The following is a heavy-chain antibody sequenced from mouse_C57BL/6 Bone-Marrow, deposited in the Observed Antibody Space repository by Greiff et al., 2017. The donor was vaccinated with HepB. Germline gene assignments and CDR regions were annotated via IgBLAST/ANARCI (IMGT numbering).Heavy chain of an antibody. J-gene: IGHJ2*01. D-gene: IGHD1-1*01. CDR2: IYPRDGST. CDR1: GYTFTSYD. V-gene: IGHV1-85*01. Sequence: QVQLKESGPELVKPGASVKLSCKASGYTFTSYDINWVKQRPGQGLEWIGWIYPRDGSTKYNEKFKGKATLTVDTSSSTAYMELHSLTSEDSAVYFCARWNYGSSYVGYYFDYWGQGTTLTVSS. CDR3: ARWNYGSSYVGYYFDY.